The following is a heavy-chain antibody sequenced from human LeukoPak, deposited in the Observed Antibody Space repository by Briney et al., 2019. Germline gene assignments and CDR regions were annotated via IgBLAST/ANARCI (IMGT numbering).Heavy chain of an antibody. CDR1: GGSISSSSYY. V-gene: IGHV4-39*07. D-gene: IGHD3-22*01. Sequence: SETLSLTCTVSGGSISSSSYYWGWIRQPPGKGLEWIGSIYYSGSTYYNPSLKSRVTISVDTPKNQFSLKLSSVTAADTAVYYCARANYYDSSVPFDYWGQGTLVTVSS. CDR2: IYYSGST. CDR3: ARANYYDSSVPFDY. J-gene: IGHJ4*02.